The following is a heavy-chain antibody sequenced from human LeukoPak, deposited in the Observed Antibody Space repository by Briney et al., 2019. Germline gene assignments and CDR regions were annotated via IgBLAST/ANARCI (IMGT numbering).Heavy chain of an antibody. CDR2: IYYSGST. J-gene: IGHJ4*02. CDR1: GGSISSYY. D-gene: IGHD4-17*01. Sequence: SETLSPTCTVSGGSISSYYWSWIRQPPGKGLEWIGYIYYSGSTNYNPSLKSRVTISVDTSKNQFSLKLSSVTAADTAVYYCARHFGAYGDYLFDYWGQGTLVTVSS. V-gene: IGHV4-59*08. CDR3: ARHFGAYGDYLFDY.